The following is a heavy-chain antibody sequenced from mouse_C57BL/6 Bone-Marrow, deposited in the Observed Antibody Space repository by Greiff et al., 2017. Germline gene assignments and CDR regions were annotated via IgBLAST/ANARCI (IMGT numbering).Heavy chain of an antibody. CDR2: IYPRSGNT. Sequence: VKLVESGAELARPGASVKLSCKASGYTFTSYGISWVKQRTGQGLEWIGEIYPRSGNTYYNEKFKGKATLTADKSSSTAYMELRSLTSEDSAVYFCARRGYYGSGAMDYWGQGTSVTVSS. V-gene: IGHV1-81*01. D-gene: IGHD1-1*01. CDR3: ARRGYYGSGAMDY. CDR1: GYTFTSYG. J-gene: IGHJ4*01.